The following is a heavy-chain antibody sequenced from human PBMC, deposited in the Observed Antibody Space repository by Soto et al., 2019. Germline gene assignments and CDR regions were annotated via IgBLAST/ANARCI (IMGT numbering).Heavy chain of an antibody. J-gene: IGHJ4*02. CDR1: GYTFTYYA. V-gene: IGHV1-3*01. Sequence: QGQLVQSGAEVKKPGASVKVSCKASGYTFTYYAIHWVRQAPGQRREWMGWINAGNGNTKYSQNFQGRVTITRDTSASTAYMELSSLRSEDTAVYYCARGDYYDIHDYWGQGTLVTVSS. CDR2: INAGNGNT. CDR3: ARGDYYDIHDY. D-gene: IGHD3-22*01.